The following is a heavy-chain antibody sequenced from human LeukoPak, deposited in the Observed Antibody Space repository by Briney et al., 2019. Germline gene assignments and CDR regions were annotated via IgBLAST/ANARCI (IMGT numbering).Heavy chain of an antibody. V-gene: IGHV3-21*01. CDR3: ARAVPGFDY. CDR1: GFTFSDFT. Sequence: PGGSLRLSCAASGFTFSDFTMNWVRQAPGKGLEWVSCISGSSSSYIYYSDSVRGRFTISRDTAKNSLYLQMNSLTAEDTAVYYRARAVPGFDYWGQGTLVTVSS. J-gene: IGHJ4*02. D-gene: IGHD1-14*01. CDR2: ISGSSSSYI.